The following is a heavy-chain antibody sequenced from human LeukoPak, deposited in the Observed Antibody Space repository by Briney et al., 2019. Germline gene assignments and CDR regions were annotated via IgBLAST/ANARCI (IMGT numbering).Heavy chain of an antibody. D-gene: IGHD6-13*01. CDR2: TSPDGRDT. Sequence: GGSLRLSCAASGFTFGTSWMSWFRQAPGTGLEWVAHTSPDGRDTYYVDSVKGRFIISRDNPKNSLYLQMNSLRVEDTAVYYCAGMQKSSSWAAFDYWGQGTLVTVSS. CDR3: AGMQKSSSWAAFDY. CDR1: GFTFGTSW. V-gene: IGHV3-7*01. J-gene: IGHJ4*02.